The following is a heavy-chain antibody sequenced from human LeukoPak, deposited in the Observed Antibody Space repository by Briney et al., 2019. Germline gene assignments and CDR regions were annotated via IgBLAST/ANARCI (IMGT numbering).Heavy chain of an antibody. D-gene: IGHD3-22*01. J-gene: IGHJ4*02. CDR2: IKQDGSEK. Sequence: GGSLRLSCAASGFTFSNSWVSWVRQAPGKGLDWVANIKQDGSEKYYVDSVKGRFTISRDNAKNSLYLQMNSLRAEDTAVYYCARGDHYYYDSSGYYYFDNWGQGTLVTVSS. CDR3: ARGDHYYYDSSGYYYFDN. CDR1: GFTFSNSW. V-gene: IGHV3-7*01.